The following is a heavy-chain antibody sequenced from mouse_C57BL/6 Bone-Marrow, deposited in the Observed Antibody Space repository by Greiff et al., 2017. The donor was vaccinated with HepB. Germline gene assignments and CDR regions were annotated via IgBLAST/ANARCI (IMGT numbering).Heavy chain of an antibody. Sequence: VQLQQSGAELVRPGASVKLSCTASGFNIKDSYMPWVKQRPEQGLEWIGRIDPEYGDTEYAPKFQGKATMTADTSSNTAYLQLSSLTSEDTAVYYCTTRGYSKFYWGQGTTLTVSS. V-gene: IGHV14-1*01. J-gene: IGHJ2*01. CDR3: TTRGYSKFY. CDR2: IDPEYGDT. D-gene: IGHD2-5*01. CDR1: GFNIKDSY.